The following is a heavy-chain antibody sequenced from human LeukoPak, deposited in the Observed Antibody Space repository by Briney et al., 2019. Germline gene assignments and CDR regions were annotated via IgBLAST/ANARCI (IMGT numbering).Heavy chain of an antibody. D-gene: IGHD2-2*01. J-gene: IGHJ4*02. CDR3: AKQEGESTYFDY. Sequence: GRSLRLSCAASGFTFSTYGMHWVRQAPGKGLERVAVISYDGSIKYYADSVKGRFTISRDNSKNTLYLQMNSLRAEDTAVYYCAKQEGESTYFDYWGQGTLVTVSS. V-gene: IGHV3-30*18. CDR1: GFTFSTYG. CDR2: ISYDGSIK.